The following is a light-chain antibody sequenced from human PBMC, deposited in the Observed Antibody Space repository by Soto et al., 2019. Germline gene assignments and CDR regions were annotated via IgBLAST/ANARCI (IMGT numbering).Light chain of an antibody. Sequence: DIQLTQSPSSLSASVGDRVTITCRVSQGISSYLNWYRQKPGKVPKLLIYSASNLQSGVPSRFSGSGSGTDFTLSISRLDPEDFAVYYCQQYGSSITLGQGTRLEIK. J-gene: IGKJ5*01. CDR3: QQYGSSIT. V-gene: IGKV1-27*01. CDR2: SAS. CDR1: QGISSY.